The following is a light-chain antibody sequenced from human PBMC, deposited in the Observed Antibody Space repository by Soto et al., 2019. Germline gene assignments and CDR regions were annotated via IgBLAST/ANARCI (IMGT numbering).Light chain of an antibody. CDR2: EAY. V-gene: IGKV1-5*01. CDR1: QNINTW. J-gene: IGKJ3*01. CDR3: QQYNHFPLA. Sequence: DIQMTQSPSTLSASVGDRVTITCRASQNINTWLAWYQQKPGKGPKLLIYEAYSLDRGVPSRFSGRGSGSEFTLTISSLQPDDFTTYDCQQYNHFPLAFGPGTKVDFK.